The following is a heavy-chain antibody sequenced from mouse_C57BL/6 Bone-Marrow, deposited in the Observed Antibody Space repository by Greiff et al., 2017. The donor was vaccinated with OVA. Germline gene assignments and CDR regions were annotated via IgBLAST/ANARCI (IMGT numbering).Heavy chain of an antibody. J-gene: IGHJ2*01. Sequence: EVNLVESEGGLVQPGSSMKLSCTASGFTFSDYYMAWVRQVPEKGLEWVANINYDGSSTYYLDSLKSRFIISRDNAKNILYLQMSSLKSEDTATYYCAREGYYGFDYWGQGTTLTVSS. CDR2: INYDGSST. V-gene: IGHV5-16*01. CDR1: GFTFSDYY. D-gene: IGHD1-1*01. CDR3: AREGYYGFDY.